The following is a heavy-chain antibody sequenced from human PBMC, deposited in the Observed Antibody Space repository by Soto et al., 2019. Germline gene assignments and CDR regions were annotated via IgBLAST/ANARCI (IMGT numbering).Heavy chain of an antibody. CDR2: IYPGDSDT. CDR3: ARNRKSGYDWVYYYYSMDV. V-gene: IGHV5-51*01. D-gene: IGHD5-12*01. J-gene: IGHJ6*02. CDR1: GYSFSSYW. Sequence: GESLKISCXGSGYSFSSYWIGWVRQMPGKGLEWMGIIYPGDSDTIYSPSFQGQVTISADKSISTAYLQWSSLKASDTAMYYCARNRKSGYDWVYYYYSMDVWGQGTTVTVSS.